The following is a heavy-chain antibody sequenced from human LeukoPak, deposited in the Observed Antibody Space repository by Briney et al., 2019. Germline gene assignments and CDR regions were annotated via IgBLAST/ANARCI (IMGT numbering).Heavy chain of an antibody. D-gene: IGHD3-10*01. CDR3: ARDLGRHYYGSGSHQGDY. Sequence: ASVKVSCKASGYTFTGYYMHWVRQAPGQGLEWMGWINPNSGGTNYAQKFQGRVTITADESTSTAYMELSSLRSEDTAVYYCARDLGRHYYGSGSHQGDYWGQGTLVTVSS. CDR1: GYTFTGYY. V-gene: IGHV1-2*02. J-gene: IGHJ4*02. CDR2: INPNSGGT.